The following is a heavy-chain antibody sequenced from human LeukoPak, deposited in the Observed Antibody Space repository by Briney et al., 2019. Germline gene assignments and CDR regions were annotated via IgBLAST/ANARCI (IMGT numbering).Heavy chain of an antibody. CDR2: IKEDGSEK. CDR3: ARDSSGYQ. CDR1: GFTFSTYW. J-gene: IGHJ4*02. Sequence: GGSLRLSCAASGFTFSTYWMSWVRQAPGKGLEWVANIKEDGSEKYYGDSVKGRFTISRDNAKNSLYLEMNSLRVEDTAVCYCARDSSGYQWGQGTLVTVSS. D-gene: IGHD3-22*01. V-gene: IGHV3-7*01.